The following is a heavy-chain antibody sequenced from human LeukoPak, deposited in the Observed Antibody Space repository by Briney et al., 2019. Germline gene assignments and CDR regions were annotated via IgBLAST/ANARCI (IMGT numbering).Heavy chain of an antibody. D-gene: IGHD2-15*01. V-gene: IGHV3-48*01. J-gene: IGHJ4*02. CDR3: ASDNQYCSGGSCDPGFFDY. CDR1: GFTFSSYS. Sequence: GGSLRLSCAPSGFTFSSYSMNWVRQAPGKGLEWVSYISSSSSTIYYADSVKGRFTISRDNAKNSLYLQMNSLRAEDTAVYYCASDNQYCSGGSCDPGFFDYWGQGTLVTVSS. CDR2: ISSSSSTI.